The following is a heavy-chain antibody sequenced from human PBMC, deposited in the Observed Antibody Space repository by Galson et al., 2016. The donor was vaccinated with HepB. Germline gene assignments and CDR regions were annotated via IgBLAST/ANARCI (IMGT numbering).Heavy chain of an antibody. CDR1: GFTFSSYA. V-gene: IGHV3-30*04. CDR2: ISDDGTYK. J-gene: IGHJ4*02. Sequence: SLRLSCAASGFTFSSYAMHWVRQAPGEGLEWVAVISDDGTYKEYADSVKGRFTISRDNSKNTLYLQMNSLRPEDTAVYNCAARGYNYGGGYWGQGTLVTVSS. D-gene: IGHD5-18*01. CDR3: AARGYNYGGGY.